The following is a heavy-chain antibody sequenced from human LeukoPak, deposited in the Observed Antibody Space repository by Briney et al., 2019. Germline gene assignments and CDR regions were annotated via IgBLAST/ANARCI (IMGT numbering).Heavy chain of an antibody. CDR3: ARGTPSGTYLY. V-gene: IGHV1-18*01. Sequence: ASVKVSCKASGYTFTRYAMHWVRQAPGQGLEWMGWISAYNGNTNYAQKFQGRVTMTTDTSTSTAYMELRSLRSDDTAVYYCARGTPSGTYLYWGQGTLVTVSS. CDR2: ISAYNGNT. D-gene: IGHD1-26*01. CDR1: GYTFTRYA. J-gene: IGHJ4*02.